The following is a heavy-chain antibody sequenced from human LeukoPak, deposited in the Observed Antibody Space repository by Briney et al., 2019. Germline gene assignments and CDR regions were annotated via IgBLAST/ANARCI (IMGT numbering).Heavy chain of an antibody. J-gene: IGHJ4*02. D-gene: IGHD3-10*02. CDR2: IYDGGST. CDR1: GFSVSSNF. V-gene: IGHV3-53*01. Sequence: GGSLRLSCAASGFSVSSNFMSWVRQAPGKGLEWVSIIYDGGSTYYADSVKGRFTISRDNAKNTLYLQMNSLRAEDTAAYYCARDRYYVPDYWGQGTLVTVSS. CDR3: ARDRYYVPDY.